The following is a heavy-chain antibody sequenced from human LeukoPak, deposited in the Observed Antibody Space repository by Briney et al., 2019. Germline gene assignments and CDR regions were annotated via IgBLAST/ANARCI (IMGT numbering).Heavy chain of an antibody. D-gene: IGHD6-13*01. CDR3: ARGGEAAGPDY. CDR2: ISSSSSYI. CDR1: GFSFSSYS. Sequence: GGSLRLSCAASGFSFSSYSMNWVRQAPGKGLEWVSSISSSSSYIYYADSVKGRFTISRDNAKNSLYLQMNSLRAEDTAVYYCARGGEAAGPDYWGQGTLVTVSS. V-gene: IGHV3-21*01. J-gene: IGHJ4*02.